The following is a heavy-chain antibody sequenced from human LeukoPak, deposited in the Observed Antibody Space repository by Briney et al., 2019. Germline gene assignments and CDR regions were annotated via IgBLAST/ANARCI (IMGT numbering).Heavy chain of an antibody. J-gene: IGHJ2*01. D-gene: IGHD3-22*01. CDR1: GGSISSGSYY. Sequence: SETLSLTCTVSGGSISSGSYYWRWLRQPAGKGLEWIGRIYTSGSTNYNPSLKSRVTISVDTSKNQFSLKLSSVTAADTAVYYCARDRYYYDSSGYYDHWYFDLWGRGTLVTVSS. V-gene: IGHV4-61*02. CDR3: ARDRYYYDSSGYYDHWYFDL. CDR2: IYTSGST.